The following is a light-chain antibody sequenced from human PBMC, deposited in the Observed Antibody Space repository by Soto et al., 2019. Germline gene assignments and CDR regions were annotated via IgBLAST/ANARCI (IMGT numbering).Light chain of an antibody. J-gene: IGLJ3*02. V-gene: IGLV2-14*01. CDR3: ASYTNDYTWV. CDR2: EVS. CDR1: RNDVGAYDH. Sequence: QSALTQPASVSGSPGQSITISCTGTRNDVGAYDHVSWYQQHPGEVPKLMIYEVSSRPSGVSARFAGSKSGNLASLTISGLRAEDEADYYCASYTNDYTWVFGGGTKLTVL.